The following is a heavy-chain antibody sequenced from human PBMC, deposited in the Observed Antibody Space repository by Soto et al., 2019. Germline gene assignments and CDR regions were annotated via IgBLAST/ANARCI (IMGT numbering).Heavy chain of an antibody. Sequence: GGSLRLSCAASGFTFSDYYMTWIRQAPGKGLEWLSYISSGGGLIYYADSVKGRFTISRDNAKNSLYLQMNSLRAEDTAVYYCARDSMVRGVINYYYYGMDVWGQGTTVTVSS. V-gene: IGHV3-11*01. CDR1: GFTFSDYY. D-gene: IGHD3-10*01. J-gene: IGHJ6*02. CDR3: ARDSMVRGVINYYYYGMDV. CDR2: ISSGGGLI.